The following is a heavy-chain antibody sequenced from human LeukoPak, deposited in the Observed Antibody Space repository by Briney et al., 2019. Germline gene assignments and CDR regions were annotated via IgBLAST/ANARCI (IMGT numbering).Heavy chain of an antibody. D-gene: IGHD2-8*01. CDR1: GGSLSGYY. V-gene: IGHV4-34*01. CDR3: ARSMYQSRVIGVFDY. J-gene: IGHJ4*02. CDR2: INHSGST. Sequence: SETLSLTCAVYGGSLSGYYWSWIRQPPGKGLEWVGEINHSGSTNYKPSLKSRVTISVDTSKNQFSLKLSSLTAADTAVYYCARSMYQSRVIGVFDYWGQGTLVTVFS.